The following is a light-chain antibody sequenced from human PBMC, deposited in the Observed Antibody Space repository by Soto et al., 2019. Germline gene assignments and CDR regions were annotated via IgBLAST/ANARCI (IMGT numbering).Light chain of an antibody. CDR3: QHYGSSPTVT. CDR1: QSISSW. Sequence: DIQMTQSPSTLSSSLGDRVIITWGASQSISSWLAWYQQKPGKVPNLLIYDASNLESGVPSRFSGSGSGTEFTLTISGPEPEDFAVYFCQHYGSSPTVTFGQGTRLEIK. CDR2: DAS. V-gene: IGKV1-5*01. J-gene: IGKJ5*01.